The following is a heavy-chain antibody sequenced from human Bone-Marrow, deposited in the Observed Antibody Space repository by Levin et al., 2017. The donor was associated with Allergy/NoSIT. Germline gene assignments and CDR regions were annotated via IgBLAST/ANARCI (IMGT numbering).Heavy chain of an antibody. CDR3: TRVGYSSSWFYYYYYYMDV. V-gene: IGHV3-49*03. Sequence: GGSLRLSCTASGFTFGDYAMSWFRQAPGKGLEWVGFIRSKAYGGTTEYAASVKGRFTISRDDSKSIAYLQMNSLKTEDTAVYYCTRVGYSSSWFYYYYYYMDVWGKGTTVTVSS. D-gene: IGHD6-13*01. CDR2: IRSKAYGGTT. J-gene: IGHJ6*03. CDR1: GFTFGDYA.